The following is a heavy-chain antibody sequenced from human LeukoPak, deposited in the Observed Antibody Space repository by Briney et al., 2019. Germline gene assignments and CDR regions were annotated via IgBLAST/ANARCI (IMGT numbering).Heavy chain of an antibody. CDR3: ARDEGNWGTIYGMDV. V-gene: IGHV4-59*01. D-gene: IGHD7-27*01. J-gene: IGHJ6*02. CDR1: GGSISSYY. Sequence: SETLSLTCTVSGGSISSYYWSGLRQPPGEGLEWIGYIYYSGSTNYNPSLKSRVTISVDTSKNQFSLKLSSVTAADTAVYYCARDEGNWGTIYGMDVWGQGTTVTVSS. CDR2: IYYSGST.